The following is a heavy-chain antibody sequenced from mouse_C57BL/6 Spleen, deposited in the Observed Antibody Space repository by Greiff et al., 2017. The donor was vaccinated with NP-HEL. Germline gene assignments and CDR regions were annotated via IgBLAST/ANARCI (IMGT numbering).Heavy chain of an antibody. CDR3: TGIYYDYDVDFDY. CDR1: GFTFSNYW. Sequence: EVKLVESGGGLVQPGGSMKLSCVASGFTFSNYWLHWVRQSPEKGLEWVSPLSLTSDNYATHYAESVKGRFTISRDDAKSSVYLQMNNLRAEDTGIYYCTGIYYDYDVDFDYWGQGTTLTVSS. D-gene: IGHD2-4*01. CDR2: LSLTSDNYAT. J-gene: IGHJ2*01. V-gene: IGHV6-3*01.